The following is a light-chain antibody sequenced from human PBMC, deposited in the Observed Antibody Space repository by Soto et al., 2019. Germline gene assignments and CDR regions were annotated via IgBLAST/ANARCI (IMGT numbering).Light chain of an antibody. CDR1: QSVSSI. V-gene: IGKV3-15*01. J-gene: IGKJ4*01. CDR3: LQCNNWPLT. CDR2: GAS. Sequence: EMVMMQSPGTLSVSPGERATLSCRASQSVSSILAWYQQKPGQAPSLLIYGASTRATGIPARFSGSGSGTEFTLTISSLQSEDFALYYCLQCNNWPLTFGGGTKVEIK.